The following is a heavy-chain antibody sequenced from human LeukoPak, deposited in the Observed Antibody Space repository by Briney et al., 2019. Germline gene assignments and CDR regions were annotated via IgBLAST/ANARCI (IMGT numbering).Heavy chain of an antibody. CDR1: GESFSAYF. CDR2: IDHRGSS. D-gene: IGHD6-6*01. CDR3: ATRSSTLAAARCFDD. J-gene: IGHJ4*03. Sequence: PSETLSLTCAVHGESFSAYFWSWIRQVLGKGLEWIGEIDHRGSSNYNPPLKSRATISVDTSKNHFSLSLTSVTAADTAVYYCATRSSTLAAARCFDDWGQGTVVTVSS. V-gene: IGHV4-34*01.